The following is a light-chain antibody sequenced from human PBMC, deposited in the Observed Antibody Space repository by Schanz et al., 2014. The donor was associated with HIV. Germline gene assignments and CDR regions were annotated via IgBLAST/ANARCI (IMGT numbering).Light chain of an antibody. Sequence: DIQMTQSPSTLSASVGDRVTITCRASQDIRYDLGWYQQKPGKAPKLLIYAASTLQSGVPSRFSGSGSETDFTLTISCLQSEDFAIYYCQQYYSYPWTFGQGTKVEIK. V-gene: IGKV1-17*01. CDR2: AAS. CDR3: QQYYSYPWT. J-gene: IGKJ1*01. CDR1: QDIRYD.